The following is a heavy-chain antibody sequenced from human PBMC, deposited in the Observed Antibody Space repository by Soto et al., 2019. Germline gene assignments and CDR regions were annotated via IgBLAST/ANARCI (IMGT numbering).Heavy chain of an antibody. Sequence: GGSLRLSCAASGFTFSSYWMSWVRQAPGKGLEWVANIKQDGSEKYSVDSVKGRFTISRDNAKNSLYLQMNSLRAEDTAVYYCARDTVAARHSSYYYYGMDVWGQGTTVT. J-gene: IGHJ6*02. CDR1: GFTFSSYW. CDR3: ARDTVAARHSSYYYYGMDV. V-gene: IGHV3-7*03. CDR2: IKQDGSEK. D-gene: IGHD6-6*01.